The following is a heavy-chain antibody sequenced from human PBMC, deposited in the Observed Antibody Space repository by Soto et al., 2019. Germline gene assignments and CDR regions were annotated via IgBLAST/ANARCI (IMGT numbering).Heavy chain of an antibody. CDR1: GGSFSGYY. CDR3: ARGLLLWFGELSRRGDHYSYMDV. D-gene: IGHD3-10*01. CDR2: INDSGST. Sequence: QVQLQQWGAGLLKPSEILSLTCAVYGGSFSGYYWTWIRQSPGKGLEWIGEINDSGSTNYNPSLKSRVTISVDTSKKQVSLKLNSVTAADTAVYYCARGLLLWFGELSRRGDHYSYMDVWGKGTTVTVSS. J-gene: IGHJ6*03. V-gene: IGHV4-34*01.